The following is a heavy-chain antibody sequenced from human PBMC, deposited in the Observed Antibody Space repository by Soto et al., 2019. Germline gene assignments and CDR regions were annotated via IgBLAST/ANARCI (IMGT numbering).Heavy chain of an antibody. J-gene: IGHJ5*02. D-gene: IGHD3-22*01. Sequence: GGSLRLSCAASGFTFSSYAMHWVRQAPGKGLEWVAVISYDGSNKYYADSVKGRFTISRDNSKNTLYLQMNSLRAEDTAAYYCARIKGGRNYYDSSGHRGSFDPWGQGTLVTVSS. V-gene: IGHV3-30-3*01. CDR2: ISYDGSNK. CDR3: ARIKGGRNYYDSSGHRGSFDP. CDR1: GFTFSSYA.